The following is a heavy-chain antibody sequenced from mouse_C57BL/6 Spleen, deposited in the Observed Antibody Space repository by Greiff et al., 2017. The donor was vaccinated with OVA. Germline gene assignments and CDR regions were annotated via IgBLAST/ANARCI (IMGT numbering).Heavy chain of an antibody. CDR1: GFTFSDYY. J-gene: IGHJ2*01. CDR3: ARHHWEGDY. D-gene: IGHD4-1*01. Sequence: DVQLVESGGGLVQPGGSLKLSCAASGFTFSDYYMYWVRQTPEKRLEWVAYISNGGGSTYYPDTVKGRFTISRDNAKNTLYLQMSRLKSEDTAMYYCARHHWEGDYWGQGTTLTVSS. V-gene: IGHV5-12*01. CDR2: ISNGGGST.